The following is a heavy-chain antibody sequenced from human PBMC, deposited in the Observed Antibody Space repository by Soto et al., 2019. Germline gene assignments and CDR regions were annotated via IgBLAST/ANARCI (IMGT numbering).Heavy chain of an antibody. J-gene: IGHJ3*02. D-gene: IGHD3-10*01. CDR3: AKENMVRGVIIEPDAFDI. Sequence: EVQLLESGGGLVQPGGSLRLSCAASGFTFSSYAMSWVRQAPGKGLEWVSAISGSGGSTYYADSVKGRFTISRDNSKNTLYLQMNSLRAEDTAVYYCAKENMVRGVIIEPDAFDIWGQGTMVTVSS. CDR1: GFTFSSYA. V-gene: IGHV3-23*01. CDR2: ISGSGGST.